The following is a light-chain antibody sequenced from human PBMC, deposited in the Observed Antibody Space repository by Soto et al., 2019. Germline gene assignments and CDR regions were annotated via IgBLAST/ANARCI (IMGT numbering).Light chain of an antibody. CDR2: DVS. J-gene: IGKJ1*01. CDR3: QQYGISPT. V-gene: IGKV3-20*01. CDR1: QSVSSNY. Sequence: DIVLTQSPGTLSLSPGERATLSCRSSQSVSSNYLAWYQQKPDQAPRLVIYDVSGRATGIPDRFSGSGSGTDFTLTIGSLEPEDSAVYYCQQYGISPTFGQGTKVEIK.